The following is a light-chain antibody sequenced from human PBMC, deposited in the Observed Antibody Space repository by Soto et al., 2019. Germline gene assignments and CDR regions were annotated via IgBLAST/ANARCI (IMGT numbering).Light chain of an antibody. J-gene: IGKJ5*01. CDR1: QSISSY. V-gene: IGKV1-39*01. Sequence: DIQMTKSAFSLSATIGDRVTITCRASQSISSYLNWYQQKPGKAPKLLIYAASSLQSGVPSRFSGSGSGTDFTLTISSLQPEDFATYYCQQSYSTHITFGQGTRLEIK. CDR3: QQSYSTHIT. CDR2: AAS.